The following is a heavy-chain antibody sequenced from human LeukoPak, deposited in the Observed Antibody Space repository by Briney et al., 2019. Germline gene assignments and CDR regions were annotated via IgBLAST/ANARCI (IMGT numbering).Heavy chain of an antibody. Sequence: SETLSLTCAVYGGSFSGYYWSWIRQPPGKGLEWIGEINHSGSTNYNPSLKSRVTISVDTSKNQFSLKLSSVTAADTAVYYCARGRNGWWLRSGELDPWGQGTLVTVSS. V-gene: IGHV4-34*01. D-gene: IGHD5-12*01. CDR1: GGSFSGYY. CDR2: INHSGST. J-gene: IGHJ5*02. CDR3: ARGRNGWWLRSGELDP.